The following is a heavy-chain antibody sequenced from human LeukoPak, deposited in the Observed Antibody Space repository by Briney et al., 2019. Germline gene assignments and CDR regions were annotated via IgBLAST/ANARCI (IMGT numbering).Heavy chain of an antibody. CDR1: GFTFSSYG. V-gene: IGHV3-23*01. J-gene: IGHJ4*02. Sequence: GGSLRLSCAASGFTFSSYGMSWVRQVPGKGLQWVSAISGDGKNRDYPDSVKGRFTISRDNSKNTLYLQMNSLRAEDTAVYYCAKDRGGGVVTAPSDYWGQGTLVTVSS. CDR2: ISGDGKNR. CDR3: AKDRGGGVVTAPSDY. D-gene: IGHD2-21*02.